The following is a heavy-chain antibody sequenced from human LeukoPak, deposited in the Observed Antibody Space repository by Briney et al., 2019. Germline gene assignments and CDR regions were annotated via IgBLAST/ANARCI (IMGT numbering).Heavy chain of an antibody. Sequence: PGGSLRLSCAASGFTFSSFAMTWVRQATWKRLEWVSTINNSGDSTYYGDSVKGRFTISRDNSKNTLYLQMNSLRAEDTAVYYCAKDHSSYDILTGYPLTWGQGTLVTVSS. V-gene: IGHV3-23*01. CDR3: AKDHSSYDILTGYPLT. J-gene: IGHJ5*02. CDR1: GFTFSSFA. D-gene: IGHD3-9*01. CDR2: INNSGDST.